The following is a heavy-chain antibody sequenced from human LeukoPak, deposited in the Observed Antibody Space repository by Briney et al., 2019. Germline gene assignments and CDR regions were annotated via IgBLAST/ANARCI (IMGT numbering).Heavy chain of an antibody. CDR2: INHSGST. J-gene: IGHJ4*02. D-gene: IGHD2-2*01. CDR1: GFTFSNAW. Sequence: PGGSLRLSCAASGFTFSNAWMSWIRQPPGKGLEWIGEINHSGSTNYNPSLKSRVTISVDTSKNHFSLKLSSVTAADTAVYYCARANVIIPAPYYFDYWGQGTLVTVSS. V-gene: IGHV4-34*01. CDR3: ARANVIIPAPYYFDY.